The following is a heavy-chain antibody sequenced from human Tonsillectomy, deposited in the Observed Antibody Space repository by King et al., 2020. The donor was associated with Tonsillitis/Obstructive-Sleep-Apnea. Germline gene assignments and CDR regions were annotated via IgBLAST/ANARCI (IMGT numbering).Heavy chain of an antibody. CDR1: GFTFDDYA. D-gene: IGHD3-22*01. J-gene: IGHJ4*02. V-gene: IGHV3-43*02. Sequence: VQLVESGGGVVQPGGSLRLSCAASGFTFDDYAMHWVRQAPGKGLEWVSLISGDGGSTYYADSVKGRFTISRDNSKNSLYLHMNSLRTEDTALYYCARSSGFYPWGDYWGQGTLVTVSS. CDR2: ISGDGGST. CDR3: ARSSGFYPWGDY.